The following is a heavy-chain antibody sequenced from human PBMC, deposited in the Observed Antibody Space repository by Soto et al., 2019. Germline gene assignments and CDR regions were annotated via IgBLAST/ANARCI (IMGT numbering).Heavy chain of an antibody. Sequence: QVQLVESGGGVVQPGRSLRLSCAASGFTFSSYAMHWVRQAPGKGLEWVAVISYDGSNKYYADSVKGRFTISRDNSKNTLYLQMNSLRAEDTAVYYCARAMTGSGWYPSFDYWGQGTLVTVSS. CDR3: ARAMTGSGWYPSFDY. CDR1: GFTFSSYA. J-gene: IGHJ4*02. D-gene: IGHD6-19*01. V-gene: IGHV3-30-3*01. CDR2: ISYDGSNK.